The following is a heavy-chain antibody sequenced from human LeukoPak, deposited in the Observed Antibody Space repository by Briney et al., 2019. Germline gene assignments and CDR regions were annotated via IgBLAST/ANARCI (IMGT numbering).Heavy chain of an antibody. D-gene: IGHD1-26*01. CDR1: GGSITSFY. CDR2: IDTSGST. J-gene: IGHJ6*03. V-gene: IGHV4-4*07. Sequence: SETLSLSCTVSGGSITSFYWNWIRQPAGKGLGWIGRIDTSGSTNYNPSLKSRVTMSVDTSKNQFSLRLSSVTAADTAVYYCARGQWELLRYNYIDVWGKGTTVAPSS. CDR3: ARGQWELLRYNYIDV.